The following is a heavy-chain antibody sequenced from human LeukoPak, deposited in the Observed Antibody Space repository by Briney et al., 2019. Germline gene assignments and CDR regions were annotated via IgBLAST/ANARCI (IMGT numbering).Heavy chain of an antibody. Sequence: PSETLSLTCAVYGGSFSGYYWSWIRQPPGKGLEWIGEINQSGSTNYNPSLKSRVTISVDTSKNQFSLKLSSVTAAETAVYYCARARWYCTNGVCYRSWFDPWGQGTLVTVSS. J-gene: IGHJ5*02. CDR1: GGSFSGYY. CDR3: ARARWYCTNGVCYRSWFDP. CDR2: INQSGST. D-gene: IGHD2-8*01. V-gene: IGHV4-34*01.